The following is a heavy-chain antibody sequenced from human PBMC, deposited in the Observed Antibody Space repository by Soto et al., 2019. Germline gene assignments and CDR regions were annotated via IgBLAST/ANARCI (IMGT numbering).Heavy chain of an antibody. CDR1: GYTFTSYL. J-gene: IGHJ4*02. V-gene: IGHV5-51*01. D-gene: IGHD3-22*01. Sequence: PGESLRISCKGAGYTFTSYLIGWVRQMPGKGLEWMGVIYPGDSDTRYSPSFQGQVTISADKSISTAYLQWSSLKASDTAMYYCARLGPDSSAYWGQGTLVTVSS. CDR3: ARLGPDSSAY. CDR2: IYPGDSDT.